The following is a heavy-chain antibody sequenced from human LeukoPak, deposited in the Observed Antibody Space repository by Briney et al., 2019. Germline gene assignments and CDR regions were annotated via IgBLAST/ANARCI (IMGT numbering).Heavy chain of an antibody. Sequence: SETLSLTCTVSGGSISSSSYYWGWIRQPPGKGLEWIGSIYYSGSTYYNPSFKSRVTISVDTSKNQFSLKLSSVTAADTAVYYCARAGGCTNGVCTLGWFDPWGQGTLVTVSS. V-gene: IGHV4-39*07. CDR2: IYYSGST. D-gene: IGHD2-8*01. CDR3: ARAGGCTNGVCTLGWFDP. CDR1: GGSISSSSYY. J-gene: IGHJ5*02.